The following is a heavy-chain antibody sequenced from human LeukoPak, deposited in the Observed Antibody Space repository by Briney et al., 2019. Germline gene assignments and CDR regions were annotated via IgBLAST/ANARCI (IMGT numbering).Heavy chain of an antibody. Sequence: ASVKVSCKASGYTFTDYNIHWVKQAPGEGLQWMGHVDPEDGETIYAQKFQGRVTMTEDTSTDTAYMELSSLRSEDTAVYYCATDRTLNANRFDPWGQGTLVTVSS. CDR3: ATDRTLNANRFDP. J-gene: IGHJ5*02. CDR2: VDPEDGET. D-gene: IGHD1-14*01. V-gene: IGHV1-69-2*01. CDR1: GYTFTDYN.